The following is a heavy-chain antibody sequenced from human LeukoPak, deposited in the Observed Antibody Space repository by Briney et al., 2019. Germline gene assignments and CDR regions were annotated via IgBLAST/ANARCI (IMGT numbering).Heavy chain of an antibody. CDR3: ARGLGRYRRFGELMEDY. Sequence: GASVKVSCKASGYTFIGYYMHWVRQAPGQGLEWMGWINPNSGGTNYAQKFQGRVTMTRDTSISTAYMELSRLRSDDTAVYYCARGLGRYRRFGELMEDYWGQGTLVTVSS. V-gene: IGHV1-2*02. CDR1: GYTFIGYY. CDR2: INPNSGGT. D-gene: IGHD3-10*01. J-gene: IGHJ4*02.